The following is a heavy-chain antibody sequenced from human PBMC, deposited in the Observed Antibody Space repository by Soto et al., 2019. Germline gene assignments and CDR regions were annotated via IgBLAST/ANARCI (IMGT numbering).Heavy chain of an antibody. CDR2: IHRDEIEK. CDR3: AGGNALDV. V-gene: IGHV3-7*01. Sequence: VGSLRLSCAASTFPFSTYWMTWVRQAPGKGLEWVANIHRDEIEKYYMDSVKGRFTISRDNAKNSLYLQMTSLGAEDTAVYYCAGGNALDVWGQGTTVTVSS. CDR1: TFPFSTYW. J-gene: IGHJ6*02.